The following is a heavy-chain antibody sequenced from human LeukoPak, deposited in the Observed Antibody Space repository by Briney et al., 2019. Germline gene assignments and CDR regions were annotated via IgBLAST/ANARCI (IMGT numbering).Heavy chain of an antibody. J-gene: IGHJ5*02. CDR3: AREGAGAVAGTGWFDP. CDR1: GYTFTGYY. Sequence: ASVKVSCKASGYTFTGYYMHWVRQAPGQGLEWMGWINPNSGGTNYAQKFQGRVTMTRDTSISTAYMELSRLRSDDTAVYYCAREGAGAVAGTGWFDPWGQGTLVTVTS. CDR2: INPNSGGT. V-gene: IGHV1-2*02. D-gene: IGHD6-19*01.